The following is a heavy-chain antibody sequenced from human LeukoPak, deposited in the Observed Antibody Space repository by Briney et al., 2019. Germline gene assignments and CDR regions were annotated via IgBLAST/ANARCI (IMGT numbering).Heavy chain of an antibody. J-gene: IGHJ4*02. CDR1: GFTFSSYA. V-gene: IGHV3-23*01. D-gene: IGHD3-22*01. CDR3: AKDRPNYYGTNGHYYRRDGDC. Sequence: GGSLRLSCVASGFTFSSYAMSWVRHAAGKGLEWVSSTSSSGETTYYADSVKGRFSISRDNSRNTLYLQMNSLRAEDTAVYYCAKDRPNYYGTNGHYYRRDGDCWGQGTLVTVSS. CDR2: TSSSGETT.